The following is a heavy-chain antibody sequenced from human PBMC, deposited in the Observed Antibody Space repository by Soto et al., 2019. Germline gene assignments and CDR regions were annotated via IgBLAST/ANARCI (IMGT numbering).Heavy chain of an antibody. CDR2: ISDDGNTK. CDR1: GFSFSTYA. J-gene: IGHJ4*02. V-gene: IGHV3-30-3*01. Sequence: QVQLVESGGGVVQPGTSLRLSCAASGFSFSTYAMYWVRQAPGRGLEWVAVISDDGNTKYYADSVKGRFTISRDNSRNTLYLQIYSLRTEDAAVYYCASSYFYDSGGYYPFDHWGQGTLVTVSS. D-gene: IGHD3-22*01. CDR3: ASSYFYDSGGYYPFDH.